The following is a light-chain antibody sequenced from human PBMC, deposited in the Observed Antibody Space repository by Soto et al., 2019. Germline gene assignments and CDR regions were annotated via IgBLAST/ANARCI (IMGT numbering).Light chain of an antibody. CDR3: QQSYITPPRT. J-gene: IGKJ1*01. CDR2: AAS. Sequence: DIQMTQSPSSLSASVGDRVTITCRASQSISTYLNWYQQKPGKAPKLLIYAASTLQSGVPSRFSGSGSGTDFTLTISSLQPEYFAIYFCQQSYITPPRTFGQGTKVEIK. V-gene: IGKV1-39*01. CDR1: QSISTY.